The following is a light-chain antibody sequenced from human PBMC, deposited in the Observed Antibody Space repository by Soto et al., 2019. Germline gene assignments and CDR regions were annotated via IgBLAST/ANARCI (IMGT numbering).Light chain of an antibody. CDR3: QHYGSSPGT. CDR2: GAS. J-gene: IGKJ1*01. V-gene: IGKV3-20*01. CDR1: QSVSSN. Sequence: IVMTQSPATLSLSPGERATLSCRASQSVSSNLAWYQHKPGQAPRLLIYGASSRATGIPDRFSGSGSGTDFTLTISRLEPEDFAVYYCQHYGSSPGTFGQVTKV.